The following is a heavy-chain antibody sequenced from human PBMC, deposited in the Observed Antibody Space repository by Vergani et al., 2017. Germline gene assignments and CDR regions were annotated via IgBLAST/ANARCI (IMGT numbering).Heavy chain of an antibody. CDR3: ARHSSVEWLVKLGWIDP. CDR2: IDYSGST. V-gene: IGHV4-39*01. J-gene: IGHJ5*02. Sequence: QLQLQESGPGLVKPSATLSLTCSVPGASIRSSNYYWGWIRQPPGKGLEWIAGIDYSGSTYYNPSLKSRFTISVDTSKNQFSLKLSSVTAADTAVYFCARHSSVEWLVKLGWIDPGGQGILVTVSS. D-gene: IGHD6-19*01. CDR1: GASIRSSNYY.